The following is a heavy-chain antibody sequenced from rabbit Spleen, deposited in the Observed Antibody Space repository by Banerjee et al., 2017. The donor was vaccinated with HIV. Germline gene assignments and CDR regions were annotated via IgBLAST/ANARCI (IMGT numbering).Heavy chain of an antibody. V-gene: IGHV1S40*01. CDR2: LYTGSIGGT. CDR1: GFSFANIYW. CDR3: ARYGSDCNNGGDL. D-gene: IGHD5-1*01. Sequence: QSLEESGGGLVQPEGSLTLTCTASGFSFANIYWMCWVRQAPGKGLEWVACLYTGSIGGTYYTSWAKGRFTISKASSTTVTLQMTSLTAADTATYFCARYGSDCNNGGDLWGQGTLVTVS. J-gene: IGHJ4*01.